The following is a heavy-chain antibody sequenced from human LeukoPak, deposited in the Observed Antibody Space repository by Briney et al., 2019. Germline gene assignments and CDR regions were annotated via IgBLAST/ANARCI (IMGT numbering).Heavy chain of an antibody. CDR3: ARDREGGYSSGWYGNFDY. D-gene: IGHD6-19*01. J-gene: IGHJ4*02. V-gene: IGHV1-46*01. CDR2: INPSGGST. CDR1: GYTFTSYY. Sequence: ASVKVSCKASGYTFTSYYMHWVRQAPGQGLEWMGIINPSGGSTSYAQKFQGRVTMTRDTSTSTVYMELSSLRSEDTAVYYCARDREGGYSSGWYGNFDYWGQGTLVTVSS.